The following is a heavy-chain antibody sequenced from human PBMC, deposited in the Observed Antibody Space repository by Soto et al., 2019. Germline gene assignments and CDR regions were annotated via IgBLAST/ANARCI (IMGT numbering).Heavy chain of an antibody. V-gene: IGHV4-59*03. D-gene: IGHD3-10*02. CDR3: ARQVFAPLHGPVDV. J-gene: IGHJ6*02. Sequence: QVQLQESGPGLVKPSETMSLSCTVSGGSISSYYWGWFRQSPGKRMEWIGYVHHSWGSSYNPSLQSRVAISLDTSKRQFSPTVTSWTATDTAVYYCARQVFAPLHGPVDVWGQGTTVSVPS. CDR2: VHHSWGS. CDR1: GGSISSYY.